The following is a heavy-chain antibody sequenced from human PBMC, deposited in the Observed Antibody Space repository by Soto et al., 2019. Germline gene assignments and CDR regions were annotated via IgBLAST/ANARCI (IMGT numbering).Heavy chain of an antibody. CDR3: AGGNFRY. Sequence: ASLKVSCKASGYNFTTFYLYCVRQATGHGLEWMGWMNPNSGNTGYAQELRGRVTMTRNTSNTTAYMELTSLTSDDTGVYYCAGGNFRYWGQGTLVTVSS. CDR2: MNPNSGNT. CDR1: GYNFTTFY. J-gene: IGHJ4*02. V-gene: IGHV1-8*02.